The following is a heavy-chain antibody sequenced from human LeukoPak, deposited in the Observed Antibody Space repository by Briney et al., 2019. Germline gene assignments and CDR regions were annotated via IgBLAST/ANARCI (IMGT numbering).Heavy chain of an antibody. V-gene: IGHV3-23*01. CDR3: ARDSSITIFGVVPPSAFDI. Sequence: PGGSLRLSCAASGFTFSSYAMSWVRQAPGKGLEWVSAISGSGGSTYYADSVKGRFTISRDNAKNSLYLQMNSLRAEDTAVYYCARDSSITIFGVVPPSAFDIWGQGTMVTVSS. D-gene: IGHD3-3*01. J-gene: IGHJ3*02. CDR1: GFTFSSYA. CDR2: ISGSGGST.